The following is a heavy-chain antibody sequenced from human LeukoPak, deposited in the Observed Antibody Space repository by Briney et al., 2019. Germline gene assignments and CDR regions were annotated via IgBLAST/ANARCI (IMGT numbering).Heavy chain of an antibody. V-gene: IGHV3-7*01. Sequence: GGSLRLSCAASGFTFSSYWMSWVRQAPGKGLEWVANIKQDGSEKYCVDSVKGRFTISRDNAKNSLYLQMNSLRAEDTAVYYCARDSLSSGNTRRNWFDPWGQGTLVTVSS. J-gene: IGHJ5*02. CDR3: ARDSLSSGNTRRNWFDP. CDR2: IKQDGSEK. CDR1: GFTFSSYW. D-gene: IGHD6-19*01.